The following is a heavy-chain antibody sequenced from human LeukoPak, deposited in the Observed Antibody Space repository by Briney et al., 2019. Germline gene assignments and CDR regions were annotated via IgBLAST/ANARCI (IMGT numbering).Heavy chain of an antibody. CDR1: GFTFSDYY. D-gene: IGHD3-10*01. Sequence: GGSLRLSCAAPGFTFSDYYMSWVRQAPGKGLEWVANIKQDGSEKYYVDSVKGRFTISRDNAKNSLYLQMNSLRAEDTAVYYCASLPGGYYYYYGMDVWGQGTTVTVSS. CDR2: IKQDGSEK. J-gene: IGHJ6*02. CDR3: ASLPGGYYYYYGMDV. V-gene: IGHV3-7*01.